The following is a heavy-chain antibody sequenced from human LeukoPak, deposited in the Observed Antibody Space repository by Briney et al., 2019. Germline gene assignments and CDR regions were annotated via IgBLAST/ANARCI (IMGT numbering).Heavy chain of an antibody. CDR2: IIPIFGTA. CDR1: GGTFSSYA. V-gene: IGHV1-69*13. D-gene: IGHD3-9*01. CDR3: ARVQPEPRKPNYDILTGSGAFDI. J-gene: IGHJ3*02. Sequence: SVKVSCKASGGTFSSYAISWVRQTPGQGLEWMGGIIPIFGTANYAQKFQGRVTITAEESTSTAYMELSSLRSEDTAVYYCARVQPEPRKPNYDILTGSGAFDIWGQGTMVTVSS.